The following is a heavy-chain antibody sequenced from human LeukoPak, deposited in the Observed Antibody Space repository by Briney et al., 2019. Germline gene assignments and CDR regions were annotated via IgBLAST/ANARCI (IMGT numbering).Heavy chain of an antibody. D-gene: IGHD3-9*01. J-gene: IGHJ2*01. Sequence: GGTLRLSCAASGFTFSSYGMSWVRQAPGKGLEWVSAISGSGGSTYYADSVKGRFTISRDNSKNTLYLQMNSLGAEDTAVYYCARQYSDILTGYHRGELYWYFDLWGRGTLVTVSS. CDR3: ARQYSDILTGYHRGELYWYFDL. CDR2: ISGSGGST. CDR1: GFTFSSYG. V-gene: IGHV3-23*01.